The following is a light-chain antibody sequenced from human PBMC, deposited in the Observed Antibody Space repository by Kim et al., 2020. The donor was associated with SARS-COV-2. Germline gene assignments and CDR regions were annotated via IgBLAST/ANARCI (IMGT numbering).Light chain of an antibody. Sequence: DIQMTQSPSSLSAFVGDRVTIACRASQAISNYLAWYQVKPGTVPRLLIYGTSTLQSGVPSRFSGGGSGTDFTLTISNLQPEDVATYYCQKYNSAPRTFGQGTKVDIK. J-gene: IGKJ1*01. V-gene: IGKV1-27*01. CDR2: GTS. CDR3: QKYNSAPRT. CDR1: QAISNY.